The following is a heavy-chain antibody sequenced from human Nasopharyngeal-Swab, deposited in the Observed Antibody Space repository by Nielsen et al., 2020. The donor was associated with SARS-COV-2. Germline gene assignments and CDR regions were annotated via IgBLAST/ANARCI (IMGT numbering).Heavy chain of an antibody. CDR2: ISGSGGST. Sequence: GGSLTLSCAASGFTFSSYATSWVRQAPGEGLEWVSAISGSGGSTYYADSVKGRFTISRDNSKNTLYLQMNSLRAEDTAVYYCAKEGSRTTVITIYWYFDLWGRGTLVTVSS. J-gene: IGHJ2*01. V-gene: IGHV3-23*01. CDR3: AKEGSRTTVITIYWYFDL. CDR1: GFTFSSYA. D-gene: IGHD2/OR15-2a*01.